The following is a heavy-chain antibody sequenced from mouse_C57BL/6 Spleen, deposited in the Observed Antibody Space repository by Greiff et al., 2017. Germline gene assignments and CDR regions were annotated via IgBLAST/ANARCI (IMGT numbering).Heavy chain of an antibody. J-gene: IGHJ2*01. V-gene: IGHV1-15*01. D-gene: IGHD3-1*01. CDR2: IDPETGGT. CDR1: GYTFTDYE. Sequence: VQLQQSGAELVRPGASVTLSCKASGYTFTDYEMHWVKQTPVHGLEWIGAIDPETGGTAYNQKFKGKAILTADKSASTAYMKLRSLTSEDSAVYYCTRSGGDYWGQGTTLTVSS. CDR3: TRSGGDY.